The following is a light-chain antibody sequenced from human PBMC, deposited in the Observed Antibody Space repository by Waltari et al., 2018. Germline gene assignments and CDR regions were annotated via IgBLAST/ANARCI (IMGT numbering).Light chain of an antibody. CDR1: QGISSY. V-gene: IGKV1-9*01. Sequence: DIQLTQSPSFLSASAGDRVTITCRASQGISSYLVWYQQKPGEAPKLLIHAASSLQSGVPSRFSGSGSGTEFTLTISSLQPEDVATYCGQQVNSDPRTLGGGTKVEIK. CDR2: AAS. J-gene: IGKJ4*01. CDR3: QQVNSDPRT.